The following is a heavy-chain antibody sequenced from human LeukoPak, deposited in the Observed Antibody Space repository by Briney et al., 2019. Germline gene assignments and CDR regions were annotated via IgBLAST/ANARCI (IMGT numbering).Heavy chain of an antibody. CDR3: ARGPVDDIVVVPAAIFVYFDY. CDR2: IIPIFGTA. Sequence: RASVKVSCKASGGTFSRYAISWVRQAPGQGLEWMGGIIPIFGTANYAQKFQGRVTITTDESTSTAYMELSSLRSEDTAVYYCARGPVDDIVVVPAAIFVYFDYWGQGTLVTVSS. D-gene: IGHD2-2*01. V-gene: IGHV1-69*05. J-gene: IGHJ4*02. CDR1: GGTFSRYA.